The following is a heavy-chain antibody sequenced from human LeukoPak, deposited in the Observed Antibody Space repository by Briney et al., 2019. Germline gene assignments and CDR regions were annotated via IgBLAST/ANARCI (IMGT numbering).Heavy chain of an antibody. V-gene: IGHV4-59*08. CDR3: ARIIVAATFDY. CDR1: GGSISNYY. D-gene: IGHD1-26*01. J-gene: IGHJ4*02. CDR2: VDYTGST. Sequence: SETLSLTCTVSGGSISNYYWSWIRQPPGKGLEWIGFVDYTGSTNYSPSLKSRVTISVDTSKNQFSLKLSSVTAADTAVYYCARIIVAATFDYWGQGTLVTVSS.